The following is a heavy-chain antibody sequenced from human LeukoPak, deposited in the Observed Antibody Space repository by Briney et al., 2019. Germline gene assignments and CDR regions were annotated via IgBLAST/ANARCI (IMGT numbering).Heavy chain of an antibody. Sequence: SETLSLTCTVSGGSISSSSYYWGWIRQPPGKGLEWIGSIYYSGSTYYNPSLKSRVTISVDTSKNQFSLKLSSVTAADTAVYYCARRDPSVRYFDLWGRGTLVTVSS. V-gene: IGHV4-39*07. CDR2: IYYSGST. D-gene: IGHD5-24*01. CDR1: GGSISSSSYY. J-gene: IGHJ2*01. CDR3: ARRDPSVRYFDL.